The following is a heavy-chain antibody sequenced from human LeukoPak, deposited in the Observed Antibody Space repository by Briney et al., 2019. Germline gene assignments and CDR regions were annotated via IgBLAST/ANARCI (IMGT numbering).Heavy chain of an antibody. CDR1: GYTLTELS. CDR3: ALISYCNSLTCYFLDY. V-gene: IGHV1-24*01. D-gene: IGHD2-2*01. CDR2: FDPEDGET. Sequence: ASVKVSCKVSGYTLTELSMHWVRQAPGKGLEWMGGFDPEDGETIYAQKFQGRVTMTEDTSTDTAYMELSSLRSEDTAVYYCALISYCNSLTCYFLDYWGQGTLVTVSS. J-gene: IGHJ4*02.